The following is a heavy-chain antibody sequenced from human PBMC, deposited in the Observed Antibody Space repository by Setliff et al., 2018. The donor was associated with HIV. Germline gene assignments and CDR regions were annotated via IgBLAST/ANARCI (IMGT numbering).Heavy chain of an antibody. CDR3: AREIGDYYDSSGYYPPTDYYYGMDV. Sequence: ASVKVSCKASGYTLTSYGISWVRQAPGQGLEWMGWISAYNGNTNYAQKLQGRVTMTTDTSTSTAYMELRSLRSDDTAVYYCAREIGDYYDSSGYYPPTDYYYGMDVWGQGTTVTVSS. CDR2: ISAYNGNT. J-gene: IGHJ6*02. CDR1: GYTLTSYG. V-gene: IGHV1-18*01. D-gene: IGHD3-22*01.